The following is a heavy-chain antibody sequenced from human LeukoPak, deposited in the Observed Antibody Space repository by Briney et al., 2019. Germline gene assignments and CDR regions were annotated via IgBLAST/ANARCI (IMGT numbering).Heavy chain of an antibody. D-gene: IGHD3-22*01. V-gene: IGHV4-59*01. CDR3: AGSSEGRYYYDSSGFSYYYYYMDV. J-gene: IGHJ6*03. CDR2: IYYSGST. Sequence: PSETLSLTCTVSGGSISSYYWSWIRQPPGKGLEWIGYIYYSGSTYYNPSLRRRVTISVDTSKNQFSLKLSSVTAADTAVYYCAGSSEGRYYYDSSGFSYYYYYMDVWGKGTTVTISS. CDR1: GGSISSYY.